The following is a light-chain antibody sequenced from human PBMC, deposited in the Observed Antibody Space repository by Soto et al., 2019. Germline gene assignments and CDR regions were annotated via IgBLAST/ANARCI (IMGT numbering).Light chain of an antibody. V-gene: IGKV3-11*01. CDR3: QQRSNWSMYT. Sequence: EIVLTQSPATLSLSPGARATLSCRASQSVSSYLAWYQQKPGQAPRLLIYAASNRATGIPARFSGSGSGTDFSLTISSLEPEDFAVYYCQQRSNWSMYTFGQGTKLEIK. CDR2: AAS. CDR1: QSVSSY. J-gene: IGKJ2*01.